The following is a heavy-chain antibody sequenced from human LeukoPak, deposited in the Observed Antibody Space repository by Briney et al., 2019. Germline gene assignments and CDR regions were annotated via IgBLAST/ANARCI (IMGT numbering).Heavy chain of an antibody. CDR2: IYYTGSS. D-gene: IGHD2-8*01. Sequence: SETLSLTSTVSGGSISSSDYYWGWIRQPPGKGLEWIGNIYYTGSSSYNSSLKSRVTVSVNTSKNQFSLQLSSVTAADTAVYYCARENYCTNGVCWAFDPWGQGTLVTVSS. V-gene: IGHV4-39*07. CDR1: GGSISSSDYY. J-gene: IGHJ5*02. CDR3: ARENYCTNGVCWAFDP.